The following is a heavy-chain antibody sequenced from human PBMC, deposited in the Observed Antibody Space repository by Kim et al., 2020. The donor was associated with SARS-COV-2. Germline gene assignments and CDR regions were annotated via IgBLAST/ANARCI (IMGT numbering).Heavy chain of an antibody. V-gene: IGHV3-11*03. J-gene: IGHJ6*02. Sequence: ASVKGRLTLSRDNAKNSLYLQLNSRRAEDTAVYYCARSQTIYYYYGMDVWGQGTTVTVSS. D-gene: IGHD3-3*01. CDR3: ARSQTIYYYYGMDV.